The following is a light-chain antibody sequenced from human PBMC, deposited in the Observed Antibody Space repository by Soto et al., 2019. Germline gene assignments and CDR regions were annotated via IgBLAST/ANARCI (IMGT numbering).Light chain of an antibody. CDR3: SSYTSSSPLA. Sequence: HPGSVCWSPGHSIAISCTGTTCDVGGYNYVSWCQQHPGKAPKLMIYEVSNRHSGVSNRFSGSKSGNTASLTISGPQAEDEDDYYCSSYTSSSPLAFGTGTRSPS. CDR1: TCDVGGYNY. J-gene: IGLJ1*01. V-gene: IGLV2-14*01. CDR2: EVS.